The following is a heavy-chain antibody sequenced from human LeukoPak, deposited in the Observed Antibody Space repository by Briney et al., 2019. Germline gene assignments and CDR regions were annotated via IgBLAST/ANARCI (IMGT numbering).Heavy chain of an antibody. D-gene: IGHD6-19*01. CDR2: IYYSGST. CDR1: GGSISSGGYY. V-gene: IGHV4-31*03. Sequence: SQTLSLTCTVSGGSISSGGYYWSWIRQHPGKGLEWIGYIYYSGSTYYNPSLKSRVTISVDTSKNQFSLKLSSVTAADTAVYYCARLQTSGWYYFDYWGQGTLVTVSS. J-gene: IGHJ4*02. CDR3: ARLQTSGWYYFDY.